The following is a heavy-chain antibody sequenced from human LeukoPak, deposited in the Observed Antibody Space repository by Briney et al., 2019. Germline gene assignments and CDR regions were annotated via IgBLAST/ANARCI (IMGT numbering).Heavy chain of an antibody. V-gene: IGHV3-30*04. CDR1: GFTFSSYA. D-gene: IGHD3-22*01. Sequence: GGSLRLSCAASGFTFSSYAMHWVRQAPGKGLEWVAVISYDGSNKYYADSVKGRFTISRDNSKNTLYLQMNSLRAEDTAVYYCAKDQGYDSSGYYYYYMDVWGKGTTVTVSS. CDR2: ISYDGSNK. J-gene: IGHJ6*03. CDR3: AKDQGYDSSGYYYYYMDV.